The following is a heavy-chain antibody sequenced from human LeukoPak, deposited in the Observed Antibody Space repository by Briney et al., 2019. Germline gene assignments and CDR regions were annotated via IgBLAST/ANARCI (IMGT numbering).Heavy chain of an antibody. CDR3: LRGESGSFFAY. CDR2: IGGSSDFI. D-gene: IGHD3-10*01. CDR1: GFSFRNYN. V-gene: IGHV3-21*06. Sequence: PGGSLRLSCAASGFSFRNYNMNWVRQAPGRGLEWVSSIGGSSDFIYYGDSVKGRFTISRDNAKNSVYLQMDSLRAEDTAVYYCLRGESGSFFAYWGQGTLVIVSS. J-gene: IGHJ4*02.